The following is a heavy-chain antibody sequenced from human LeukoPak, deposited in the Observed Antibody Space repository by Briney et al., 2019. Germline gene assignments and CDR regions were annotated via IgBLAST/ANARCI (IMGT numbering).Heavy chain of an antibody. CDR1: GGSISSSSYY. CDR3: ARQRGRPGPTPYSGYGLIDY. CDR2: IYYSGST. V-gene: IGHV4-39*01. D-gene: IGHD5-12*01. J-gene: IGHJ4*02. Sequence: ASETLSLTCTVSGGSISSSSYYWGWLRQPPGKGLEWIGSIYYSGSTYYNPSLKSRVTISVDTSKNQFSLKLSSVTAADTAVYYCARQRGRPGPTPYSGYGLIDYWGQGTLVTVSS.